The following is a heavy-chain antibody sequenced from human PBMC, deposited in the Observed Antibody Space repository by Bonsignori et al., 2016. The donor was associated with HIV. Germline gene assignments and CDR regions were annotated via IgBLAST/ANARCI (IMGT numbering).Heavy chain of an antibody. V-gene: IGHV4-61*01. D-gene: IGHD2-15*01. Sequence: QVQLQESGPGLVKPSENLSLTCTVSGGSVSSGSYYWSWIRQPPGKGLEWIGYIYYSGFTNYNPSLKSRATISVDTSKNEFSLKVTSLTAADTAVYFCARVSCNAGSCGHELWGPGTLVTVSS. J-gene: IGHJ4*02. CDR1: GGSVSSGSYY. CDR2: IYYSGFT. CDR3: ARVSCNAGSCGHEL.